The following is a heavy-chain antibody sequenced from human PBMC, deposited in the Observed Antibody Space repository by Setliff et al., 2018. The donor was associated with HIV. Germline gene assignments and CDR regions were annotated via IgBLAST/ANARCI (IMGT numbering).Heavy chain of an antibody. D-gene: IGHD3-10*01. Sequence: SVKVSCKASGGTFSSYAISWVRQAPGQGLEWMGGIIPILGIANYAQKFQGRVTITAYKSTSIAYMELSSLRSEATAVYYCASGGLGSGKYDFDIWGQGTMVTVSS. CDR3: ASGGLGSGKYDFDI. CDR1: GGTFSSYA. CDR2: IIPILGIA. J-gene: IGHJ3*02. V-gene: IGHV1-69*10.